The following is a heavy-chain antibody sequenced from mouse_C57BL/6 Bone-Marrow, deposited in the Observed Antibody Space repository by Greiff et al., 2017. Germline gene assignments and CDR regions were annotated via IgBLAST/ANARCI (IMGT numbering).Heavy chain of an antibody. V-gene: IGHV1-55*01. CDR3: ARSSYYGSRGGMDY. J-gene: IGHJ4*01. CDR2: IYPGSGST. D-gene: IGHD1-1*01. CDR1: GYTFTSYW. Sequence: QVQLQQPGAELVKPGASVKMSCKASGYTFTSYWITWVKQRPGQGLEWIGDIYPGSGSTNYNEKFKSKATLTVDTSSSTAYMQLSSLTSEDSAVYYCARSSYYGSRGGMDYWGQGTSGTVSS.